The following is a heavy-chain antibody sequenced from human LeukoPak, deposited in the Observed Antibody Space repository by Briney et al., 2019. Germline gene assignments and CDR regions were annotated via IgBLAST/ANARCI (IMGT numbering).Heavy chain of an antibody. CDR1: GFTFSSYA. Sequence: PGGSLRLSCAASGFTFSSYAMSWVRQAPGKGLEWVAVISYDGSNKYYADSVKGRFTISRDNSKNTLYLQMNSLRAEDTAVYYCAKLDIVVVVAATLADYWGQGTLVTVSS. CDR2: ISYDGSNK. D-gene: IGHD2-15*01. CDR3: AKLDIVVVVAATLADY. V-gene: IGHV3-30*18. J-gene: IGHJ4*02.